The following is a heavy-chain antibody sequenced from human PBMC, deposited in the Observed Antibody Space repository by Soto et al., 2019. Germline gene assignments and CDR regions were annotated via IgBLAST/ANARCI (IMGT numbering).Heavy chain of an antibody. Sequence: QVQLVQSGAAVREPGASVKVSCKASGYSFTSLDINWVRQTAGQGLEWMGWMQPSTGRTGYAQKFQGRVTMTRDTAINTAYMELTTLTSDDTASYYCARGVSAGVDYWGQGTLVTVSS. V-gene: IGHV1-8*01. J-gene: IGHJ4*02. CDR3: ARGVSAGVDY. CDR1: GYSFTSLD. CDR2: MQPSTGRT. D-gene: IGHD1-26*01.